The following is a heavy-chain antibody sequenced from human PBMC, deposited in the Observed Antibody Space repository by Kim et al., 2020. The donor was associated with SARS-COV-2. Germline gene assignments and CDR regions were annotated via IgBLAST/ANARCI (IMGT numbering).Heavy chain of an antibody. CDR1: GDSVSSTRAS. CDR2: TYHRSKLYA. Sequence: SQTLSLTCAISGDSVSSTRASWNWIRKSPSRGLEWLGRTYHRSKLYADYAVSVRSRLTVNADTSKNQFSLQLNSVTPEDTAVYYCAKGGEGITVSLFDSWGQGTLVTVSS. J-gene: IGHJ4*02. V-gene: IGHV6-1*01. D-gene: IGHD6-19*01. CDR3: AKGGEGITVSLFDS.